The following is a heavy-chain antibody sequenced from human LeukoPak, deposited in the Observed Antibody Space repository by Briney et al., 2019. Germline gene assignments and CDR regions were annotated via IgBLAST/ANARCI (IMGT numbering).Heavy chain of an antibody. D-gene: IGHD2-15*01. V-gene: IGHV4-61*02. CDR2: IYTSGST. CDR1: GGSISSGSYY. J-gene: IGHJ5*02. Sequence: SQTLSLTCTVSGGSISSGSYYWSWIRQPAGKGLEWIGRIYTSGSTNYNPSLKSRVTISVDTSKNQFSLKLSSVTAADTAVYYCARQVGGLLPVAPRETNWFDPWGQGTLVTVSS. CDR3: ARQVGGLLPVAPRETNWFDP.